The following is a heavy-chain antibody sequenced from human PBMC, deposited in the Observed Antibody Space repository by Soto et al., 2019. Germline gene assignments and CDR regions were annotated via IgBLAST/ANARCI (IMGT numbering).Heavy chain of an antibody. CDR3: TKLQRRWLNSDY. J-gene: IGHJ4*02. Sequence: XESLCITGTVSGGSISNSSDYGGWIRQPPGKGLEWIGHIYYSGTSYSNPSLKGRVTLSVDTSKNQFSLKLNSVTAADTAVYYCTKLQRRWLNSDYWGQGTMVTVSS. CDR1: GGSISNSSDY. V-gene: IGHV4-39*01. D-gene: IGHD5-12*01. CDR2: IYYSGTS.